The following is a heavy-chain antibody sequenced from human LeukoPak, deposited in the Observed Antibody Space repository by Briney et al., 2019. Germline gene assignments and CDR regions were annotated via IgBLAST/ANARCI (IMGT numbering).Heavy chain of an antibody. V-gene: IGHV4-39*07. D-gene: IGHD3-16*01. Sequence: SSETLSLTCTVSGGPISSSSYYWGWIRQPPGKGLEWIGSIYYSGSTYYNPSLKSRVTISVDTSKNQFSLKLSSVTAADTAVYYCASSSRWELRYYFDNWGQGTLVTVSS. J-gene: IGHJ4*02. CDR3: ASSSRWELRYYFDN. CDR2: IYYSGST. CDR1: GGPISSSSYY.